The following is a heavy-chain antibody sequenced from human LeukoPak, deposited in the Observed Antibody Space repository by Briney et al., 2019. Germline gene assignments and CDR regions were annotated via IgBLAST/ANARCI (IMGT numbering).Heavy chain of an antibody. Sequence: GSLRLSCAASGFTFSSYAMSWVRQPPGKGLEWIGEINHRGSTNYNPSLKSRVTISVDTSKNQFSLKLSSVTAADTAVYYCARGLVAQDIVVMVAATPPAAPRLYYFDYWGQGTLVTVSS. J-gene: IGHJ4*02. D-gene: IGHD2-15*01. CDR3: ARGLVAQDIVVMVAATPPAAPRLYYFDY. CDR1: GFTFSSYA. CDR2: INHRGST. V-gene: IGHV4-34*01.